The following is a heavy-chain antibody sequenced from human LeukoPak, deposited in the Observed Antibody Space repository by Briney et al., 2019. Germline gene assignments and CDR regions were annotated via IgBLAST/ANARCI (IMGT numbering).Heavy chain of an antibody. J-gene: IGHJ4*02. D-gene: IGHD5-18*01. V-gene: IGHV4-30-2*03. Sequence: SQTLSLTCGVSGASISSGGDSWSWIRQPPGKGLEWIGYIYHGGSTYYNPSLKSRVTISVDTSKNQFSLKLSSVTAADTAVYYCARRHPSYGTLDYWGQGTLVTVSS. CDR3: ARRHPSYGTLDY. CDR1: GASISSGGDS. CDR2: IYHGGST.